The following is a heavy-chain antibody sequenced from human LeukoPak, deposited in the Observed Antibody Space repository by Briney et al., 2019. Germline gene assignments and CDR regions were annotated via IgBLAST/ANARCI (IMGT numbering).Heavy chain of an antibody. CDR3: ARGLYSGSVSFDTDDY. Sequence: ASVKVSCKASGYTFTGYYMHWVRQAPGQGLEWMGWINPNSGGTNYAQKFQGRVTMTRDTSISTAYMELSRLRSDDTAVYYCARGLYSGSVSFDTDDYWGQGTLVTVSS. D-gene: IGHD1-26*01. J-gene: IGHJ4*02. V-gene: IGHV1-2*02. CDR2: INPNSGGT. CDR1: GYTFTGYY.